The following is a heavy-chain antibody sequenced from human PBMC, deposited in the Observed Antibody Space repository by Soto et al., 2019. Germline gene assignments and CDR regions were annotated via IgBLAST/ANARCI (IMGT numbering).Heavy chain of an antibody. J-gene: IGHJ4*02. CDR3: ARGVGYSYDN. CDR1: GYTFTSYD. D-gene: IGHD5-18*01. Sequence: QVQLVQSGAEVKKPGASVKVSCKSSGYTFTSYDINWVRQAPGQGLEWMGWVNPNSGDTGYARKFQGRVTMTRNTSISTAYMELSGLRSEDTAVYYCARGVGYSYDNWGQGTLVTVSS. CDR2: VNPNSGDT. V-gene: IGHV1-8*01.